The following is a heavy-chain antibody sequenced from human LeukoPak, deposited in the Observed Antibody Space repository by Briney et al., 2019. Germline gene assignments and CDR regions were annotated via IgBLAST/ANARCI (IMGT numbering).Heavy chain of an antibody. V-gene: IGHV5-51*01. CDR3: ARRASYYYDSSGYYYDDGIYFDY. Sequence: GESLKISCKGSGYSFTSYWIGWVRQMLGKGLEWMGIIYPGDSDTRYSPSFQGQVTISADKSISTAYLQWSSLKASDTAMYYCARRASYYYDSSGYYYDDGIYFDYWGQGTLVTVSS. CDR1: GYSFTSYW. J-gene: IGHJ4*02. CDR2: IYPGDSDT. D-gene: IGHD3-22*01.